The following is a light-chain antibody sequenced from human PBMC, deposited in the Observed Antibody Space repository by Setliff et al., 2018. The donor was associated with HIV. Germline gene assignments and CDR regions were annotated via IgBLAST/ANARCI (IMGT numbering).Light chain of an antibody. J-gene: IGLJ2*01. CDR3: AAWDDSLNVI. V-gene: IGLV1-44*01. Sequence: QSVLTQPPSASGTPGQRVTISCSGSSSNIGSNTVDWYHQLPGTAPKLLIYNDDQRPSGVPDRFSGSKAGTSASLVISGLQSEDEADYFCAAWDDSLNVIFGGGTKGTVL. CDR2: NDD. CDR1: SSNIGSNT.